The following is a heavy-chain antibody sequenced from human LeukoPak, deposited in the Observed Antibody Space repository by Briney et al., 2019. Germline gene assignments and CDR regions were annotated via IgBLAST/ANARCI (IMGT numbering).Heavy chain of an antibody. J-gene: IGHJ5*02. Sequence: ASVTVSCKASGGTFSSYAISWVRQPPGQGLEWMGRIIPIFGTANYAQKFQGRVTITKDESTRTVDMELSSLRSEDTAVYYCARDLGCSSTSCYFHWFDPWGQGTLVTVSS. CDR3: ARDLGCSSTSCYFHWFDP. D-gene: IGHD2-2*01. CDR1: GGTFSSYA. V-gene: IGHV1-69*05. CDR2: IIPIFGTA.